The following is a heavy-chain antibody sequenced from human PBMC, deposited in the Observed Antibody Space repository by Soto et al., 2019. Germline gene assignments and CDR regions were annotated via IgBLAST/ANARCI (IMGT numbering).Heavy chain of an antibody. CDR3: ATHRCSGRSGYYYNME. Sequence: ASVKVSCKVPGYTLTELSMHWVRQAPGKGLEWMGGFDPEDGETIYAQKFQGRVTMTEDTSTDTAYMELSSLRSEDTAEYYCATHRCSGRSGYYYNMEFGAKGPRSPSP. CDR2: FDPEDGET. CDR1: GYTLTELS. D-gene: IGHD3-10*02. V-gene: IGHV1-24*01. J-gene: IGHJ6*03.